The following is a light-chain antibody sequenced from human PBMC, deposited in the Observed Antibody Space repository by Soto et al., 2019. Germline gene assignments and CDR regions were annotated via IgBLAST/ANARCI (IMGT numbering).Light chain of an antibody. CDR1: QSVSSSY. V-gene: IGKV3D-20*01. CDR2: DAY. J-gene: IGKJ4*01. Sequence: ELVCTQSPGPLPLSPGDRATLSCGASQSVSSSYLAWYQQKPGLAHRLLIYDAYSRATGIPDRFSGSGSGTDFTLTIRRLEPEDFAVYYCKQYDSSPLTFGGGTKVDIK. CDR3: KQYDSSPLT.